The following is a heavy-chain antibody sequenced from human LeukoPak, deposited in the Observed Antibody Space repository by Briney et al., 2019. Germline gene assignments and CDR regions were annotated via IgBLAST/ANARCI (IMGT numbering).Heavy chain of an antibody. V-gene: IGHV1-18*01. J-gene: IGHJ4*02. CDR2: ISAYNANT. D-gene: IGHD5-18*01. CDR1: GYTFTTYG. Sequence: ASVKVSCKASGYTFTTYGICWVRQAPGQGLEWMGWISAYNANTNYAQKLHGRVTMTTDTSTSTAYMELRSLRSEDTAVYYCVRDLGVDTTMIFFDYWGQGSVVTVSS. CDR3: VRDLGVDTTMIFFDY.